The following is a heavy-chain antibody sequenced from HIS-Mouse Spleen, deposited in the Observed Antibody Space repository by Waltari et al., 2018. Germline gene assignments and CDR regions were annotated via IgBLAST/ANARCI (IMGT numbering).Heavy chain of an antibody. CDR3: ARDGLIVGASLGAFDI. Sequence: EVQLVESGGGLVQPGGSLRLSCAASGFTCSSNYMSWVRQAPGKGLEWVSVIYSGGSTYYADSVKGRFTISRDNSKNTLYLQMNSLRAEDTAVYYCARDGLIVGASLGAFDIWGQGTMVTVSS. J-gene: IGHJ3*02. V-gene: IGHV3-66*01. CDR2: IYSGGST. D-gene: IGHD1-26*01. CDR1: GFTCSSNY.